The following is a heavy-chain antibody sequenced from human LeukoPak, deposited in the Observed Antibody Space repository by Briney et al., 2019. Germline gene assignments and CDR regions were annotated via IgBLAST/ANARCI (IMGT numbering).Heavy chain of an antibody. D-gene: IGHD3-16*01. V-gene: IGHV3-30*18. CDR2: ISYDGSIK. J-gene: IGHJ4*02. CDR1: GFTFSSYG. CDR3: AKERPPFGDLGFDY. Sequence: GGSLRLSCAVSGFTFSSYGMHWVRQAPGKGLEWVAVISYDGSIKYYADSVKGRFTLSRDNSKNTLYLQMNSLRADDTAVYYCAKERPPFGDLGFDYWGQGTLVTVSS.